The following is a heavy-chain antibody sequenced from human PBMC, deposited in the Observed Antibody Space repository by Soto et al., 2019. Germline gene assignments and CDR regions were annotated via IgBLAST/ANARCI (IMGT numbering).Heavy chain of an antibody. V-gene: IGHV4-39*01. D-gene: IGHD2-21*02. CDR3: ARHPSDFWFDP. CDR2: IYYSGST. Sequence: SETQSLTSTVSGGNIGSGGYYWSWIRQHPGKGLEWIGYIYYSGSTYYNPSLKSRVTVSVDTSKNQFSLKLSSVTAADTAVYYCARHPSDFWFDPWGQGTLVTVSS. CDR1: GGNIGSGGYY. J-gene: IGHJ5*02.